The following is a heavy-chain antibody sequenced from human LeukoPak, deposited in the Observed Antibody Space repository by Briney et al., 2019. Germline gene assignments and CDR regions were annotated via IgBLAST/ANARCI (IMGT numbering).Heavy chain of an antibody. J-gene: IGHJ4*02. V-gene: IGHV4-31*03. CDR1: GGSISSGGYY. D-gene: IGHD3-10*01. Sequence: SETLSLTCTVSGGSISSGGYYWSWIRQHPGKGLEWIGYIYYSGSTYYNPSLKSRVTISVDTSKNQFSLKLSSVTAADTAVYYCARGPMVRGVIISGKFDYWGQGTLVTVSP. CDR3: ARGPMVRGVIISGKFDY. CDR2: IYYSGST.